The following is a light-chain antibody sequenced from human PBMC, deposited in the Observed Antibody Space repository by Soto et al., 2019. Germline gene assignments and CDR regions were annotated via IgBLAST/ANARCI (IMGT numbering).Light chain of an antibody. Sequence: QSVLTQSPSASASLGASVKLTCTLSSGHSNYAIAWHQQQSEKGPRYLMKLNSDGSHSKGDGIPDRFSGSSSGAERYLTIPRLQSEDEADYYCQTWGSGIVVFGGGTKLTVL. CDR2: LNSDGSH. J-gene: IGLJ2*01. CDR1: SGHSNYA. V-gene: IGLV4-69*01. CDR3: QTWGSGIVV.